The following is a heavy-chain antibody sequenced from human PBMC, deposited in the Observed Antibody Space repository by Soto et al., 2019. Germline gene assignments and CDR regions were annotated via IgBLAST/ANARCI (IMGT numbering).Heavy chain of an antibody. D-gene: IGHD6-19*01. CDR3: XXXXXXXXXXXGWPWSFHF. CDR2: ISGTGGTT. J-gene: IGHJ4*02. CDR1: GFTFSSYA. V-gene: IGHV3-23*01. Sequence: EVQLLESGGGLVQPGGSLRLSCAASGFTFSSYAMSWVRQAPGKGLEWVSAISGTGGTTYYADSVKGRFTISRDNSRNTLHLQMNSXRXXXXXXXXXXXXXXXXXXXXGWPWSFHFWGQGTLVTVSS.